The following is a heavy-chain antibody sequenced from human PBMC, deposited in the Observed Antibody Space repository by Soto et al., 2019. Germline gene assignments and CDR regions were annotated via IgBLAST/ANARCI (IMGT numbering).Heavy chain of an antibody. J-gene: IGHJ3*02. CDR2: IYYSGST. CDR1: GGSISSYY. D-gene: IGHD2-2*02. Sequence: QVQLQESGPGLVKPSETLSLTCTVSGGSISSYYWSWIRQSPGKGLEWIGYIYYSGSTNYNPSLKSRVTISVDTSKNQFSLKLSSVTAADTAVYYCARHAADIVVVPAAISEFAFDIWGQGTMVTVSS. CDR3: ARHAADIVVVPAAISEFAFDI. V-gene: IGHV4-59*08.